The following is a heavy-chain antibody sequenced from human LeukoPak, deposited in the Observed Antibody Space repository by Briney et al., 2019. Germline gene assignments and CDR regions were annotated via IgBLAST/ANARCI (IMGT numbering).Heavy chain of an antibody. Sequence: PGGSLRLSCAASGFTFSSYSMNWVRQAPGKGLEWVSSISSSSSYIYYADSVKGRFTISRDNAKNSLYLQMNSLRAEDTAVYYCATLHCSGGSCYPPNYYYYYYMDVWGKGTTVTVSS. J-gene: IGHJ6*03. CDR1: GFTFSSYS. CDR3: ATLHCSGGSCYPPNYYYYYYMDV. V-gene: IGHV3-21*01. D-gene: IGHD2-15*01. CDR2: ISSSSSYI.